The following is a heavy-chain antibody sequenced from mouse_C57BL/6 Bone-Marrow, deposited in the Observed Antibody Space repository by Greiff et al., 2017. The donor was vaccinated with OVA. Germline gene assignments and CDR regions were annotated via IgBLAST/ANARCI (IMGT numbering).Heavy chain of an antibody. V-gene: IGHV1-50*01. Sequence: QVQLQQPGAELVKPGASVKLSCKASGYTFTSYWMQWVNQRPGQGLEWIGEIDPSDSYTNYNQNLKGKATLSVDTSSSTAYMQLSSLTSEDSAVYYCARREDSSNPWYFDVWGTGTTVTVSS. D-gene: IGHD2-5*01. J-gene: IGHJ1*03. CDR2: IDPSDSYT. CDR1: GYTFTSYW. CDR3: ARREDSSNPWYFDV.